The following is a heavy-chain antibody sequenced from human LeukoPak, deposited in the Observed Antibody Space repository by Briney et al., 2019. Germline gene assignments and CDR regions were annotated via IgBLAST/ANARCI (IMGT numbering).Heavy chain of an antibody. CDR2: VYPGDSDT. V-gene: IGHV5-51*01. Sequence: GESLQISCKGSGYNFTTHWIGWVRQMPGKSLEWMGIVYPGDSDTKYNPSSLGQRSISADKSISTAYLQWSTLKASDTAMYYCARHGDSSSSSGFDYWGQGTLVTVSS. CDR1: GYNFTTHW. J-gene: IGHJ4*02. D-gene: IGHD6-6*01. CDR3: ARHGDSSSSSGFDY.